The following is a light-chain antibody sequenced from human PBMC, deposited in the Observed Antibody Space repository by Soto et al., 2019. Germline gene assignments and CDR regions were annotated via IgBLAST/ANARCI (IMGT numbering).Light chain of an antibody. CDR1: SSDVGSYNY. CDR3: ISYTGSDTSYV. J-gene: IGLJ1*01. Sequence: QSALTQPASVSGSPGQSVTISCTGTSSDVGSYNYVAWYQQFPGKTPKLIIFEVSNRPSGVSSRFSGSKAGNTASLTISGLQAEDEADYYCISYTGSDTSYVFCPGTKVTVL. CDR2: EVS. V-gene: IGLV2-14*01.